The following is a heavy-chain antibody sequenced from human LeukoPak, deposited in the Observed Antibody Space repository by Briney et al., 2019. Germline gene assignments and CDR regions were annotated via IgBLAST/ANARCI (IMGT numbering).Heavy chain of an antibody. J-gene: IGHJ4*02. CDR2: IYYSGST. Sequence: PSETLSLTCTVSGGSISSSSYYWGWIRPPPGKGLEWIGSIYYSGSTYYNPSLKSRITISVDTSKNQFSLKLSSVTAADTAVYYCARRGFLEWLPPFDYWGQGTLVTVSS. V-gene: IGHV4-39*01. CDR1: GGSISSSSYY. D-gene: IGHD3-3*01. CDR3: ARRGFLEWLPPFDY.